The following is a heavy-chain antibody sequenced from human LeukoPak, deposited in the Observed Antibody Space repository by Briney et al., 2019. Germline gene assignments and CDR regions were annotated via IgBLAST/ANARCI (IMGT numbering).Heavy chain of an antibody. J-gene: IGHJ4*02. CDR2: IKKDGGEI. Sequence: PGGSLRPSCAASGFTFSSYWMTWVRQAPGKGLEWVANIKKDGGEIYYVDSVRGRFTISRDNAKNSVHLQMNSLRAEDTAVYYCARIGHCGWCFDYWGQGTLVTVSS. CDR1: GFTFSSYW. D-gene: IGHD2-21*01. CDR3: ARIGHCGWCFDY. V-gene: IGHV3-7*04.